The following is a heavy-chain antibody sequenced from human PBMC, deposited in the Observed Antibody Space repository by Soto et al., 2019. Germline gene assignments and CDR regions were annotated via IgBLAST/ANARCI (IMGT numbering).Heavy chain of an antibody. CDR3: AKSPGMYYYDSSGYYHYDY. J-gene: IGHJ4*02. CDR1: GFTFSSYA. V-gene: IGHV3-23*01. Sequence: GESLKISCAASGFTFSSYAMSWVRQAPGKGLEWVSGISGSGDSTYYADSVKGRFTISRDNSKNTLYLQMNSLRAEDTAVYYCAKSPGMYYYDSSGYYHYDYWGQGTLVTVSS. D-gene: IGHD3-22*01. CDR2: ISGSGDST.